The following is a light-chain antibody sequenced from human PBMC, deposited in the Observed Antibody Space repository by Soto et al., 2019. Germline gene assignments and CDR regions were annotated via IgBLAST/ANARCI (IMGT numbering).Light chain of an antibody. J-gene: IGLJ3*02. CDR2: EVS. V-gene: IGLV2-8*01. CDR1: SSDVGGYNY. CDR3: SSYAGSNDFRV. Sequence: QSALTQPPSASGSPGQSVTISCTGTSSDVGGYNYVSWYQQHPGKAPKLMIYEVSKRPSGVPDRFSGSKSGNTASLTVSGLQAEEEADYYCSSYAGSNDFRVFGGGTKVTVL.